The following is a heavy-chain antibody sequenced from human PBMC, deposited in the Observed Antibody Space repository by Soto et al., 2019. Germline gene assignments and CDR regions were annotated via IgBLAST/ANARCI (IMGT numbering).Heavy chain of an antibody. V-gene: IGHV3-21*01. J-gene: IGHJ4*02. CDR2: VSSSSSYI. Sequence: GGSLRLSCAASGFTFSSYSMNWFRQAPGKGLEWVSSVSSSSSYIYYADSVKGRFTISRDNAKNSLYLQMNSLRAEDTAVYYCARDIGGYDDSSGGPYWGQGTLVTVSS. CDR1: GFTFSSYS. D-gene: IGHD3-22*01. CDR3: ARDIGGYDDSSGGPY.